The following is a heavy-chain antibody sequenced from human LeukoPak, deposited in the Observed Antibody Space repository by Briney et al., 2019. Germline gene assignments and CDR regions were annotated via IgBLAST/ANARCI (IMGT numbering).Heavy chain of an antibody. D-gene: IGHD3-22*01. CDR1: GFTFNSYT. CDR2: ISYDGSNK. J-gene: IGHJ3*02. Sequence: AGGSLRLSCAASGFTFNSYTMNWVRQAPGKGLEWVAVISYDGSNKYYADSVKGRFTISRDNSKNTLYLQMNSLRAEDTAVYYCARDRGSYDSSGYDAFDIWGQGTMVTVSS. CDR3: ARDRGSYDSSGYDAFDI. V-gene: IGHV3-30-3*01.